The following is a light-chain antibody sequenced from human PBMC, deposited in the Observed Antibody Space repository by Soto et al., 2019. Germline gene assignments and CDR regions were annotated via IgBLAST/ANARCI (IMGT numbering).Light chain of an antibody. V-gene: IGKV1-6*01. CDR1: QGIGNA. Sequence: AIQMTQSPSSLSASERDRFTLXXRASQGIGNALGGDQQKPGIPPKXLCDCASDLQRLGPPRFSGRGADTYFTLTSSSLHSADFAVYYCQQYTKGTQTFGHGTNVEIK. CDR2: CAS. J-gene: IGKJ3*01. CDR3: QQYTKGTQT.